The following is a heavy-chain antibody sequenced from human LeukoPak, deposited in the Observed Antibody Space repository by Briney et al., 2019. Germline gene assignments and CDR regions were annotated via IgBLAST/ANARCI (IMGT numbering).Heavy chain of an antibody. CDR1: GFTFSGYA. Sequence: GGSLRLSCAASGFTFSGYAMNWVRQAPGKGLEWVSGVGGSGGSTYYADSVKGRFTISRDNSENTLFLQMNSLRAEDTAVYYCAKAYGSGYYYAYFDYWGQGTLVSPSS. V-gene: IGHV3-23*01. CDR2: VGGSGGST. J-gene: IGHJ4*02. D-gene: IGHD3-10*01. CDR3: AKAYGSGYYYAYFDY.